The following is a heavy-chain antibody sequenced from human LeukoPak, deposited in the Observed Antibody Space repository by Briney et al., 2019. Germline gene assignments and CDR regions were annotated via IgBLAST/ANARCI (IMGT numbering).Heavy chain of an antibody. D-gene: IGHD4-17*01. J-gene: IGHJ4*02. CDR2: IYYSGST. CDR3: ARIVGRVTTNVY. V-gene: IGHV4-39*07. Sequence: GSLRLSCAASGFTFSSYSMNWVRQAPGKGLEWIGSIYYSGSTYYNPSLKSRVTISVDTSKNQFSPKLSSVTAADTAVYYRARIVGRVTTNVYWGQGTLVTVSS. CDR1: GFTFSSYS.